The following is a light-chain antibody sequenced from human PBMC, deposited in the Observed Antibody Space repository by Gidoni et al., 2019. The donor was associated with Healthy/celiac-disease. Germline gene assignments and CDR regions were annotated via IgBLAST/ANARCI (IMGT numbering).Light chain of an antibody. CDR3: QQSYSTLST. V-gene: IGKV1-39*01. CDR2: AAS. Sequence: DIQMTQPPSSLSASVGDRVTITCRASQSISSYLNWYQQKPGKAPKLLIYAASSLQSGVPSRFSGSGSGTDFTLTISSLQPEDFATYYCQQSYSTLSTFGQGTKVEIK. CDR1: QSISSY. J-gene: IGKJ1*01.